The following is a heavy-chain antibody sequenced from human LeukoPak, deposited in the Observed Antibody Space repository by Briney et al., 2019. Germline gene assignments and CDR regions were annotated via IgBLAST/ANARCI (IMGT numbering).Heavy chain of an antibody. J-gene: IGHJ3*02. V-gene: IGHV3-11*01. CDR1: GFTFSDYS. D-gene: IGHD3-22*01. CDR3: ARDRVDYYDSSGYYYVGAFDI. CDR2: ISSSGSTI. Sequence: GGSLRLSCATSGFTFSDYSMTWIRQAPGKGLEWVSYISSSGSTIYYADSVKGRFTISRDNAKNSLYLQMNSLRAEDTAVYYCARDRVDYYDSSGYYYVGAFDIWGQGTMVTVSS.